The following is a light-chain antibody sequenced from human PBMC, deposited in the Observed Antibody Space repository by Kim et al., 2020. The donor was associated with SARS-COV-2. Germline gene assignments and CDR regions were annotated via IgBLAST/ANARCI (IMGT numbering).Light chain of an antibody. Sequence: APANLPCTLSSGHSGYAIAWHRQQPEKGPRYLMKLNSDGSHSKGDGIPDRFSASSSGAERYLTISSLQSEDEADYYCQAWGPGIQVFGGGTQLTVL. CDR2: LNSDGSH. J-gene: IGLJ3*02. V-gene: IGLV4-69*01. CDR1: SGHSGYA. CDR3: QAWGPGIQV.